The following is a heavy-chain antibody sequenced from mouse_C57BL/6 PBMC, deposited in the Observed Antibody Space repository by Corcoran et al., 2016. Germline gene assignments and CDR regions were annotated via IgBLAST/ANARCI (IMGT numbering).Heavy chain of an antibody. Sequence: DVQLQESGPGLVKPSQSLSLTCSVTGYSITSGYYWNWIRQFPGNKLEWMGYISYDGSNNYNPSLKNRISITRDTSNNQFFLKLNSVTTEDTATYYCARENSVGYFDVWGTGTTVTVSS. CDR1: GYSITSGYY. V-gene: IGHV3-6*01. J-gene: IGHJ1*03. CDR3: ARENSVGYFDV. CDR2: ISYDGSN.